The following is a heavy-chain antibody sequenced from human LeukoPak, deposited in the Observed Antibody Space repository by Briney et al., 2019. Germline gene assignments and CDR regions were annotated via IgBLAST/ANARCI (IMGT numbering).Heavy chain of an antibody. J-gene: IGHJ4*02. Sequence: GGSLRLSCAASGFTFSSYAMSWVRQAPGKGLEWVSAISGSDGSTYYADSVKGRFTISRDNSKNTLYLQMNSLRAEDTAVYYCAKNDGYAIFGVSDYWGQGTLVTVSS. CDR3: AKNDGYAIFGVSDY. D-gene: IGHD3-3*01. CDR1: GFTFSSYA. V-gene: IGHV3-23*01. CDR2: ISGSDGST.